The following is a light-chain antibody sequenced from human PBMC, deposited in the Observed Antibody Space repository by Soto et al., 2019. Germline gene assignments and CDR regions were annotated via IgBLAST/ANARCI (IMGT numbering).Light chain of an antibody. CDR1: QSVSSK. Sequence: EIVMTQSPATLSLSPGERATLSCRASQSVSSKLAWFQQKPGQAPRLLIYGSYTRATGIPARFSGSGSGTEFTLTISSLQSEDFAVYYCQQYNNWPLTFGQGTKVEFK. CDR3: QQYNNWPLT. V-gene: IGKV3D-15*01. J-gene: IGKJ1*01. CDR2: GSY.